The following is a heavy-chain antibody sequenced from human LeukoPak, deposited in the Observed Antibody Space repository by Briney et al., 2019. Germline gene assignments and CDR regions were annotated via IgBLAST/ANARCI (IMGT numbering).Heavy chain of an antibody. CDR1: GYSISSGYY. CDR2: IYHSGST. Sequence: SETLSLTCTVSGYSISSGYYWGWIRQPPGKGLEWIGSIYHSGSTHYNPSLKSRVTISVDTSKNQFSLKLSSVTAADTAVYYCARYSSGWYGSYWYFDLWGRGTLVTVSS. D-gene: IGHD6-19*01. CDR3: ARYSSGWYGSYWYFDL. V-gene: IGHV4-38-2*02. J-gene: IGHJ2*01.